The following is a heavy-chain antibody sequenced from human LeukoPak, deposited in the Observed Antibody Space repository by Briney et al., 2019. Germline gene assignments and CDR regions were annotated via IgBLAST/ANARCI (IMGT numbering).Heavy chain of an antibody. Sequence: GGSLRLSCAASGFAFPGYWMVWVRQAPGKGLEWVASIGKDGSEKAYADSGKDRFTISRDNARNSLYLQMNSLGVEDTAVYYCTRDIVWLQLQNWGQGALVTVSS. V-gene: IGHV3-7*01. CDR1: GFAFPGYW. CDR2: IGKDGSEK. D-gene: IGHD5-24*01. J-gene: IGHJ4*02. CDR3: TRDIVWLQLQN.